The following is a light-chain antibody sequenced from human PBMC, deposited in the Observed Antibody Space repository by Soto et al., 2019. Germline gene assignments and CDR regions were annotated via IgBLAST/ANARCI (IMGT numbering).Light chain of an antibody. CDR1: QSVGTLY. J-gene: IGKJ1*01. V-gene: IGKV3-20*01. CDR2: GTS. Sequence: ILLTQSPGTLSLSPGDRATLSCRASQSVGTLYLAWYQQKPGHAPRLLISGTSTRAPGIPDTFSGSACGTDFNLTISRLEPVDFAVYYCQPYGTSPRTFGQGTRV. CDR3: QPYGTSPRT.